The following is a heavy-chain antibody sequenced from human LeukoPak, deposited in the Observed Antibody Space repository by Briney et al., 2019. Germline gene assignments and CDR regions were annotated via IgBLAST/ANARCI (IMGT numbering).Heavy chain of an antibody. CDR2: ISGSGGST. V-gene: IGHV3-23*01. CDR1: GFTFSSYA. D-gene: IGHD3/OR15-3a*01. Sequence: GGSLRLSCAVPGFTFSSYAMSWVRQAPGKGLEWVSAISGSGGSTYYAGSVKGRFTISRDNSKNTVYLQMNSLRVEDTAIYYCAKDGRGLPDSWGQGTLVTVSS. J-gene: IGHJ5*01. CDR3: AKDGRGLPDS.